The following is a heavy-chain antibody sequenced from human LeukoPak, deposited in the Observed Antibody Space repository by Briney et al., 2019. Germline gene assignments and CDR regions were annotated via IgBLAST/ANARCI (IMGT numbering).Heavy chain of an antibody. Sequence: PGGSLRLSCAASGFSFSSYGMHWVRQAPGKGLEWVAVIWYDGCNKYYADSVKGRFTISRDNSKNTLYLQMNSLRAEDTAVYYCAREIPYQLPFDYWGQGTLVTVSS. V-gene: IGHV3-33*01. D-gene: IGHD2-2*01. CDR1: GFSFSSYG. J-gene: IGHJ4*02. CDR3: AREIPYQLPFDY. CDR2: IWYDGCNK.